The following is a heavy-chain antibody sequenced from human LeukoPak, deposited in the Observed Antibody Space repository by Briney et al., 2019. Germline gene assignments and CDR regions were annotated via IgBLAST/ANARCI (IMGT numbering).Heavy chain of an antibody. D-gene: IGHD5-12*01. CDR3: ARVLYSGYSRPYYYYYGMDV. V-gene: IGHV4-59*12. CDR1: GGSISTY. J-gene: IGHJ6*02. CDR2: IYYTGAT. Sequence: SETLSLTCTVSGGSISTYWTWIRQPPGKGLEWIGYIYYTGATSYNPSLKSRVTISVDTSKNQFSLKLSSVTAADTAVYYCARVLYSGYSRPYYYYYGMDVWGQGTTVTVSS.